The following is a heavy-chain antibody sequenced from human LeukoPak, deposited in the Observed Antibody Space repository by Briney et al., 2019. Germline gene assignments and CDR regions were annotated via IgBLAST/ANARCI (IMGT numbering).Heavy chain of an antibody. CDR3: AKSPINDLWFGELSY. D-gene: IGHD3-10*01. CDR1: GFTFSSYG. Sequence: GGSLRLSCAASGFTFSSYGMHWVRQAPGKGLEWVAVISYDGSNKYYADSVKGRFTISRDNSKNTLYLQMNSLRAEDTAVYYCAKSPINDLWFGELSYWGQGTLVTVSS. J-gene: IGHJ4*02. V-gene: IGHV3-30*18. CDR2: ISYDGSNK.